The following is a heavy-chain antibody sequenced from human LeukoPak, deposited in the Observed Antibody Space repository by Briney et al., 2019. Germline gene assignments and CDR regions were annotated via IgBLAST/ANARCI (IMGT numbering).Heavy chain of an antibody. J-gene: IGHJ4*02. V-gene: IGHV3-53*01. CDR2: IYSGGIT. Sequence: PGGSLRLSCAASGFTASSNYMTWVRQAPGKGLEWVSVIYSGGITYYADSVKGRFTISRDNSKNTLYLQMNSLRAEDTAVYYCARGGWELSYWGQGTLVTVSS. CDR3: ARGGWELSY. D-gene: IGHD1-26*01. CDR1: GFTASSNY.